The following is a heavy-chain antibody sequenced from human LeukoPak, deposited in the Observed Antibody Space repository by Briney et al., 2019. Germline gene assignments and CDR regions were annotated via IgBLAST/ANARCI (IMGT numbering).Heavy chain of an antibody. D-gene: IGHD3-3*01. CDR3: ARGNYDFWSGYPFDY. V-gene: IGHV1-2*02. CDR2: VNPNSGGT. CDR1: GYTFTGYY. Sequence: ASVKVSCKASGYTFTGYYMHWVRQAPGQGLEWMGWVNPNSGGTNYAQKFQGRVTMTRDTSISTAYMELSRLRSDDTAVYYCARGNYDFWSGYPFDYWGQGTLVSVSS. J-gene: IGHJ4*02.